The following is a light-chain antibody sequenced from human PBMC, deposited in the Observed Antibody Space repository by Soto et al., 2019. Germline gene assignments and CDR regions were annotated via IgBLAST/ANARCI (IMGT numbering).Light chain of an antibody. Sequence: QSALTQPASVSRSPGQSITISCTGTNNDIGGYNYVSWYQQHAGRAPKLVINDVSSRPSGISDRFSGSKSGNTASLTISGLQAEDEANYYCSSYTINSTILFGGGTKLTVL. CDR3: SSYTINSTIL. V-gene: IGLV2-14*03. CDR2: DVS. J-gene: IGLJ2*01. CDR1: NNDIGGYNY.